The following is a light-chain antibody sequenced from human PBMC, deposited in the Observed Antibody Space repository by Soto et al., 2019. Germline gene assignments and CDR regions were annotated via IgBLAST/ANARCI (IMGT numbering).Light chain of an antibody. CDR2: EVN. J-gene: IGLJ1*01. V-gene: IGLV2-14*01. Sequence: QSSLTHPASLSGSPGQSITISCTGTSSDVGAYNFVSWYQQYPGKAPKVMIYEVNNRPSGVSNRFSGSKSGNTASLTISGLQAEDEADYYCSSFTRSSTYVFGSGTKV. CDR3: SSFTRSSTYV. CDR1: SSDVGAYNF.